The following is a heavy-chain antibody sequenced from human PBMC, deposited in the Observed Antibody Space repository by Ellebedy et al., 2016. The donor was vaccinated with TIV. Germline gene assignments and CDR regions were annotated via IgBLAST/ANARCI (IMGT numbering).Heavy chain of an antibody. D-gene: IGHD6-19*01. J-gene: IGHJ4*02. CDR1: GFTFRNYW. Sequence: GGSLRLSCAASGFTFRNYWMNWVRQAPGKGLEWVANINQDGSAKYYVDSVKGRFTISRDNAKNSLYLQMNSLGGEDTAVYYCARGGVVAGADYWGQGTLVTVSS. V-gene: IGHV3-7*03. CDR3: ARGGVVAGADY. CDR2: INQDGSAK.